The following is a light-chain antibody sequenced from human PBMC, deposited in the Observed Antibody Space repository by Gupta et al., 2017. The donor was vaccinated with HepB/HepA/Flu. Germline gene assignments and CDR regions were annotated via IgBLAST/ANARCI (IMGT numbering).Light chain of an antibody. J-gene: IGKJ1*01. CDR2: GAS. CDR3: VQDYDYPRT. CDR1: QGIRSE. V-gene: IGKV1-6*01. Sequence: ATQMTQSPSSLSASVGDRVTITCRASQGIRSELSWYQHKPGEAPRLLIFGASSLQSGVPSRFSGWGSGTEFALTINSLQAEDFATYYCVQDYDYPRTSGQGTKVE.